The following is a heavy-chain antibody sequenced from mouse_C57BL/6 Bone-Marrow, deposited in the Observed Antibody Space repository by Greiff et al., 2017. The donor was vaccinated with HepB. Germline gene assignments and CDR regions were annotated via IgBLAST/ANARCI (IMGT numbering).Heavy chain of an antibody. D-gene: IGHD1-1*01. CDR1: GFTFSDFY. CDR2: SRNKANDYTT. V-gene: IGHV7-1*01. Sequence: EVQGVESGGGLVQSGRSLRLSCATSGFTFSDFYMEWVRQAPGKGLEWIAASRNKANDYTTEYSASVKGRFIVSRDTSQSILYLQMNALRAEDTAIYYCARDALYGSRFVYWGQGTLVTVSA. CDR3: ARDALYGSRFVY. J-gene: IGHJ3*01.